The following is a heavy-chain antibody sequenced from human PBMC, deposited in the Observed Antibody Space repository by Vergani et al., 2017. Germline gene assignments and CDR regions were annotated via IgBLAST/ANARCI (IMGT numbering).Heavy chain of an antibody. CDR3: ARGSCLGGSCYKPLLDY. Sequence: QVQLQESGPGLVKPSQTLSLTCPVSGSPINSHTYYWSWIRQPAGKGLEWIGRIHTSGSTNYNPSLKSRVTMSEDTSKNQFSLNLTSVTAADTDVYFCARGSCLGGSCYKPLLDYWRQGILVTVSS. D-gene: IGHD2-15*01. V-gene: IGHV4-61*02. CDR2: IHTSGST. CDR1: GSPINSHTYY. J-gene: IGHJ4*02.